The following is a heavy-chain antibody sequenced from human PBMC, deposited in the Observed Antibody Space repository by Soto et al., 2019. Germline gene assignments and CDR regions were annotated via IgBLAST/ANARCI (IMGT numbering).Heavy chain of an antibody. CDR1: GGSITTYY. V-gene: IGHV4-59*12. CDR2: IYYXGST. J-gene: IGHJ4*02. Sequence: XXTLSLTCTVSGGSITTYYWSWIRQPPGKGLEWIGYIYYXGSTIYKTSLEXXVTISVDXXKNNFSLKVRSVTDAETAVYYCARDKITGLFDYWGQGTLVTV. CDR3: ARDKITGLFDY. D-gene: IGHD1-1*01.